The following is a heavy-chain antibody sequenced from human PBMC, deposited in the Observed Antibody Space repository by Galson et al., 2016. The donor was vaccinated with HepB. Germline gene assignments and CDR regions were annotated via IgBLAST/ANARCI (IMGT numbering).Heavy chain of an antibody. Sequence: SLRLSCAASGFTFSRAWMNWVRQAPGKGLEWVGRVKSYTDGGTTDYAAPMKGRFSLSRDESNNRLYLQMNSLKTEDTAVYYCTTSSTRGYTYGPSAYWGRGTLVAASS. CDR3: TTSSTRGYTYGPSAY. V-gene: IGHV3-15*01. CDR2: VKSYTDGGTT. D-gene: IGHD5-18*01. CDR1: GFTFSRAW. J-gene: IGHJ4*02.